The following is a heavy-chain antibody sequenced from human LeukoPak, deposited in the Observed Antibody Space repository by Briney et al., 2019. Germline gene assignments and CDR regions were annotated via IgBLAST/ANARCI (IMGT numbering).Heavy chain of an antibody. CDR2: ISGSGGST. CDR1: GFTFSSYA. V-gene: IGHV3-23*01. D-gene: IGHD3-22*01. Sequence: PGGSLRLSCAASGFTFSSYAMSWVRQAPGKGLEWVSGISGSGGSTYFADSVKGRSTISRDNAKNSLYLQMNSLRAEDTALYYCAKDRNYYDSSGYLDYWGQGTLVTVSS. J-gene: IGHJ4*02. CDR3: AKDRNYYDSSGYLDY.